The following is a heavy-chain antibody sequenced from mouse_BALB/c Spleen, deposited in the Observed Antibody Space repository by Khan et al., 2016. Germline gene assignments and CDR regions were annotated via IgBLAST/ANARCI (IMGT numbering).Heavy chain of an antibody. V-gene: IGHV9-3-1*01. J-gene: IGHJ2*02. Sequence: QIQLVQSGPELKKPGETVKISCKASGYSFTKYGMNWVKQAPGKDLKWMGWINTYTGKPTYADDFKGRFAFSLDTSANTAYLQLNNLKNEDPAAYCCARQNIDVDWASFFNYWGPVTSLTLSP. CDR1: GYSFTKYG. CDR3: ARQNIDVDWASFFNY. CDR2: INTYTGKP. D-gene: IGHD2-13*01.